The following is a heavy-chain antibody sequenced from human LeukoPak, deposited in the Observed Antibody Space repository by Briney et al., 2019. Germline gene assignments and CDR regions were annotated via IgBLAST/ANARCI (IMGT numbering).Heavy chain of an antibody. CDR1: GDSVSSRTYY. J-gene: IGHJ1*01. CDR2: IYYSGST. D-gene: IGHD2-2*01. Sequence: SETLSLTCTVSGDSVSSRTYYWGWIRQPPGKGLEWIGSIYYSGSTYYNPSLKSRVTISLVTSKNQFSLKLSSVTAADTAVYYCASTWFGEDIVVPAMKYFQHWGQGTLVTVSS. CDR3: ASTWFGEDIVVPAMKYFQH. V-gene: IGHV4-39*07.